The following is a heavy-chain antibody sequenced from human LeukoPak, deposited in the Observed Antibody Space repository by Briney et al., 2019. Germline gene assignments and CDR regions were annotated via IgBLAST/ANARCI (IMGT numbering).Heavy chain of an antibody. J-gene: IGHJ4*02. CDR2: ISYDGSNK. D-gene: IGHD3-10*01. Sequence: QPGGSLRLSCAASGFTFSSYAMHWVRQAPGKGLEWVAVISYDGSNKYYADSVKGRFTISRDNSKNTLYLQMNSLRAEDTAVYYCARDYSSGSYYRYYFDYWGQGTLVTVSS. CDR3: ARDYSSGSYYRYYFDY. V-gene: IGHV3-30-3*01. CDR1: GFTFSSYA.